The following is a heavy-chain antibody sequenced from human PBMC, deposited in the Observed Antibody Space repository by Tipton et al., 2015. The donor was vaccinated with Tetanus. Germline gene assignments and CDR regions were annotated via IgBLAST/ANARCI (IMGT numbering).Heavy chain of an antibody. CDR2: ISHSGSP. CDR1: GGSTHGFY. J-gene: IGHJ4*02. V-gene: IGHV4-59*01. Sequence: LRLSCTVSGGSTHGFYWTWIRQSPGKTLEWIGYISHSGSPNYNPSLKSRATVSVDTSKNQFSLDLTSVTAADTGVYYCAGSQWLDGFIFDYWGQGSLVTVAS. D-gene: IGHD6-19*01. CDR3: AGSQWLDGFIFDY.